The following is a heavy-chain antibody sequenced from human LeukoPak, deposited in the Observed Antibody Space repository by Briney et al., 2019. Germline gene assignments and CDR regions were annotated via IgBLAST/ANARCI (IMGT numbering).Heavy chain of an antibody. CDR1: RFTFDDYA. Sequence: GGSLRLSCAASRFTFDDYAMSWVRQAPGKGLEWVSGINWNGGSTSYADSVKGRFTISRDNAKNSLYLQMNSLRVEDTALYYCATRSRGYSYGGFDYWGQGTLVTVSS. V-gene: IGHV3-20*04. D-gene: IGHD5-18*01. CDR2: INWNGGST. J-gene: IGHJ4*02. CDR3: ATRSRGYSYGGFDY.